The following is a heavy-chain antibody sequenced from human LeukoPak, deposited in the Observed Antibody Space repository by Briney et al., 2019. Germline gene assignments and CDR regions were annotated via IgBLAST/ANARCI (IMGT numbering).Heavy chain of an antibody. J-gene: IGHJ6*02. Sequence: ASVKVSCKVSGYTLTELSMHWVRQAPGKGLEWMGGFDPEDGETIYAQKFQGRVTMTEDTSTDTAYMELSSLRSEDTAVYYCATPGRVAGRYYYYGMDVWGQGTTVTVSS. V-gene: IGHV1-24*01. CDR1: GYTLTELS. CDR3: ATPGRVAGRYYYYGMDV. CDR2: FDPEDGET. D-gene: IGHD6-19*01.